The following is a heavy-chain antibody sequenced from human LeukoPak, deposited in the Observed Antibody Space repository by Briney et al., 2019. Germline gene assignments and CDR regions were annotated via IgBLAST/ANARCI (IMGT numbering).Heavy chain of an antibody. CDR1: RGFISGYY. CDR3: ARHVVVPAPMVDP. V-gene: IGHV4-59*01. D-gene: IGHD2-2*01. CDR2: VYNSGSA. Sequence: KASETLSLTCTVSRGFISGYYWSWLRQPPGKGLEWIGNVYNSGSANYNPSLKSRVTISVDTSKNQFSLKLTSVTAADTAVYYCARHVVVPAPMVDPWGQGTLVTVSS. J-gene: IGHJ5*02.